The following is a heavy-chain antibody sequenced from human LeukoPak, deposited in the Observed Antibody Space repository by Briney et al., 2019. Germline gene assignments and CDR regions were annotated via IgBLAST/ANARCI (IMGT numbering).Heavy chain of an antibody. J-gene: IGHJ4*02. CDR2: ISSSSSTI. CDR1: GFTFSTYS. Sequence: GGSLRLSCAASGFTFSTYSMNWVRQAPGKGLEWVSYISSSSSTIYYADSVKGRFTISRDNAKNSLYLQMNSLRAEDTAVYYCARGYDSSGYLFDYWGQGTLVTVSS. D-gene: IGHD3-22*01. CDR3: ARGYDSSGYLFDY. V-gene: IGHV3-48*01.